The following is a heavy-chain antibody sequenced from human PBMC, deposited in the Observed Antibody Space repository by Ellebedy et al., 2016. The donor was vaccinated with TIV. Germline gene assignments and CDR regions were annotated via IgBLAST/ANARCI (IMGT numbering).Heavy chain of an antibody. Sequence: GESLKISCKGSGYIFTTYWISWVRQMHGKGMEWMGRIDPTASYTNYSPSFQGHVTLSADKSISTAYLQCSSLKASDTAMYYCARQGSGFAPWGQGTLVTVSS. CDR3: ARQGSGFAP. J-gene: IGHJ5*02. CDR1: GYIFTTYW. D-gene: IGHD2-15*01. CDR2: IDPTASYT. V-gene: IGHV5-10-1*01.